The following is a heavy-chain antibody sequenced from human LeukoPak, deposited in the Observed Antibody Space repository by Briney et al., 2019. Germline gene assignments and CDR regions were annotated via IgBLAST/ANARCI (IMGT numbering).Heavy chain of an antibody. CDR2: MFYTGST. V-gene: IGHV4-39*07. CDR1: GVSIRSSSYY. J-gene: IGHJ3*02. CDR3: ARDSRSGTYSADPFDI. Sequence: SETLSLTCTVSGVSIRSSSYYWGWIRQPPGKELEWIGSMFYTGSTYYNPSLKSRVTISVDTSKNQVSLKLSSVTAADTAVFYCARDSRSGTYSADPFDIWGQGTMVTVSS. D-gene: IGHD1-26*01.